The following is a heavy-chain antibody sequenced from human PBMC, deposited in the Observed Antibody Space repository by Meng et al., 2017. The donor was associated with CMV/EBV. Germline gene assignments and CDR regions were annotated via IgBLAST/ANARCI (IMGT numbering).Heavy chain of an antibody. V-gene: IGHV4-34*12. J-gene: IGHJ4*02. CDR2: IIHSGST. CDR1: GGSFSGYY. Sequence: SETLSLTCAVYGGSFSGYYWSWIRQPPGKGLEWIGEIIHSGSTNYNPSLKSRVTISVDTSKNQFSLKLGSVTAADTAVYYCARQKIYCSSTGCYKGGLDYWGQGTLVTVSS. CDR3: ARQKIYCSSTGCYKGGLDY. D-gene: IGHD2-2*02.